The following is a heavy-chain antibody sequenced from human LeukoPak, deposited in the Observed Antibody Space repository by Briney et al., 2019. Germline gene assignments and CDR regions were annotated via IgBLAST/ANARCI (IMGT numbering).Heavy chain of an antibody. D-gene: IGHD3-22*01. V-gene: IGHV4-61*02. J-gene: IGHJ4*02. CDR3: ARGPFSYDSSQYFDY. CDR1: GGSISSGSYY. Sequence: SETLSLTCTVSGGSISSGSYYWSWIRQPAGKGLEWIGRFYASGRTNYNPSLKSRVTISVDTPKNQFSLKLSSVTAADTAVYYCARGPFSYDSSQYFDYWGQGTLVTVSS. CDR2: FYASGRT.